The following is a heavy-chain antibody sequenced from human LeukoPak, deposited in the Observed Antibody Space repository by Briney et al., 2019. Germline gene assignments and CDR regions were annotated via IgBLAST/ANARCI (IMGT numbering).Heavy chain of an antibody. J-gene: IGHJ4*02. CDR1: GGTFSSYV. CDR3: ARAYMTATRHFDY. V-gene: IGHV1-69*01. D-gene: IGHD2-21*02. CDR2: IIPVFGTA. Sequence: SVKVSCEASGGTFSSYVISWVRQAPGQGLEWMGGIIPVFGTAKYAQNFQGRVTITADESTSTAYMELSSLRSEDTAVYYCARAYMTATRHFDYWGQGTLVTVSS.